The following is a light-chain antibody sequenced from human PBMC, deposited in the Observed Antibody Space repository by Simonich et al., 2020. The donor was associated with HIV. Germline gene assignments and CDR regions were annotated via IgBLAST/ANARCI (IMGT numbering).Light chain of an antibody. CDR2: GAS. CDR1: QSVSNN. V-gene: IGKV3-15*01. J-gene: IGKJ5*01. Sequence: IVMTQSPATLSVSPGERATLSCRASQSVSNNLAWYQQKPGPAPRLLIYGASTRATGIPARFTDSGSGTEFTLNISSMQSEDFAVYYCNQYNNWPPITFGKGTRLEIK. CDR3: NQYNNWPPIT.